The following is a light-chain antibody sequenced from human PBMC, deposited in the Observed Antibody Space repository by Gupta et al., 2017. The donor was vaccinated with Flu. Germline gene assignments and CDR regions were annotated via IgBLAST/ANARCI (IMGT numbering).Light chain of an antibody. V-gene: IGKV3-15*01. CDR3: QQDNNWPLT. CDR1: QSVRSSY. CDR2: GAS. Sequence: ATLSVSPGERATLSCRASQSVRSSYLAWYQQKPGQAPRLLIYGASTRATGMPARFSGSGSGTEFTLTISSLQSEDFALYYCQQDNNWPLTFGQGTLMETK. J-gene: IGKJ5*01.